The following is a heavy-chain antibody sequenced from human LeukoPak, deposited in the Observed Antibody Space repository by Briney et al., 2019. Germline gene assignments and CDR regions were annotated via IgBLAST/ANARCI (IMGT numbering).Heavy chain of an antibody. CDR1: GGSIRSTNW. D-gene: IGHD1-26*01. J-gene: IGHJ4*02. Sequence: SELLSLTCGVSGGSIRSTNWWSWVRQPPGQGLEWIGEISLTGETNYNPSLNGRVTMSLDGSRNQLSLTLTSVTAADTAIYYCSRESGAFCPFGYWGQGTLVIVPP. V-gene: IGHV4-4*02. CDR2: ISLTGET. CDR3: SRESGAFCPFGY.